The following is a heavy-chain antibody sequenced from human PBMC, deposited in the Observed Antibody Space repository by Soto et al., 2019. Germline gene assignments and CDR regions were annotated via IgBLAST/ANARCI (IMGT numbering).Heavy chain of an antibody. CDR1: GFTFSSYW. CDR3: ARDHRDFVVVQVAPLDC. J-gene: IGHJ4*02. Sequence: GGSLRLSCAASGFTFSSYWMHWVRQAPGKGLVWVSRIKSDGTITNYADSVRGRFTISRDNAKNTLYLQMSSLTVEDTAVYYCARDHRDFVVVQVAPLDCWGQGALVTVSS. D-gene: IGHD2-15*01. CDR2: IKSDGTIT. V-gene: IGHV3-74*01.